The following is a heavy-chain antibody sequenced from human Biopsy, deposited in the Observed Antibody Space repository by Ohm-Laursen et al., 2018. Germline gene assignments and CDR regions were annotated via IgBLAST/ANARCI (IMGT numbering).Heavy chain of an antibody. J-gene: IGHJ4*02. D-gene: IGHD6-25*01. CDR3: ARMAAAGWDDY. CDR1: GYKFTSYG. V-gene: IGHV1-18*01. Sequence: SVKVSCKASGYKFTSYGMSWVRQAPGQGFEWMGRISGYNGNTNYAQKFQGRITMTIDAATSTGYMDLRSLKSDDTAVYYCARMAAAGWDDYWGQGTLVTVSS. CDR2: ISGYNGNT.